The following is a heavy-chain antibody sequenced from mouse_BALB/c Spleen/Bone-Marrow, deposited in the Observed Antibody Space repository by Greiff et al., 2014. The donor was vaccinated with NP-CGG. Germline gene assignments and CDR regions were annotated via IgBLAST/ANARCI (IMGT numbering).Heavy chain of an antibody. D-gene: IGHD2-3*01. CDR2: IWSDGST. V-gene: IGHV2-6-2*01. CDR3: ARHDNDGYYLAY. CDR1: GFSLTSYG. Sequence: VQLVESGPDLVAPSQSLSITCTVSGFSLTSYGVHWVRQPPGKGLEWLVVIWSDGSTTYNSALKSRLSISKDNSKSQVSLKMNSLQTDDTAMYYCARHDNDGYYLAYWGQGTLVTVSA. J-gene: IGHJ3*01.